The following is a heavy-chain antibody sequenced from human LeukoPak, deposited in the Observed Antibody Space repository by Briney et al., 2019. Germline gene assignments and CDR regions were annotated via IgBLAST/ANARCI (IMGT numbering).Heavy chain of an antibody. V-gene: IGHV4-59*01. CDR2: IYYSGST. D-gene: IGHD3-10*01. CDR1: GGSISSYY. Sequence: SETLSLTCTVSGGSISSYYWSWIRQPLGKGLEWIGYIYYSGSTNYNPSLKSRVTISVDTSKNQFSLKLSSVTAADTAVYYCARSEGITMVRGVYFDYWGQGTLVTVSS. J-gene: IGHJ4*02. CDR3: ARSEGITMVRGVYFDY.